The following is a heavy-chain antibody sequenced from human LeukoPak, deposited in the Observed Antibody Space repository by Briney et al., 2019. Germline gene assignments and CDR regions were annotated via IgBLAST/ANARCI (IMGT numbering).Heavy chain of an antibody. CDR3: AREETTRSLRAFDC. CDR1: NGSVGSNF. CDR2: IHTSGTT. V-gene: IGHV4-4*07. Sequence: PSETLSLTCTVSNGSVGSNFWTYMRQPAGQGLEWIGRIHTSGTTNYNPSLKSRVTMSVDTSKTPFSLELSSVTAADTAVYYCAREETTRSLRAFDCWGQGTLVTVSS. D-gene: IGHD5-12*01. J-gene: IGHJ4*02.